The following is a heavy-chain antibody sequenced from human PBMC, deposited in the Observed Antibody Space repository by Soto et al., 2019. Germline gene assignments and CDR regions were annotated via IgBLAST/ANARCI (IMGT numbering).Heavy chain of an antibody. Sequence: SETLSLTCAVSGGSISSGGYSWSWIRQPPGKGLEWIGYIYHSGSTYYNPSLKSRVTISVDRSKNQFSLKLSSVTAADTAVYYCARAVDTARGDYFDYWGQGTLVTVSS. V-gene: IGHV4-30-2*01. CDR3: ARAVDTARGDYFDY. D-gene: IGHD5-18*01. CDR1: GGSISSGGYS. J-gene: IGHJ4*02. CDR2: IYHSGST.